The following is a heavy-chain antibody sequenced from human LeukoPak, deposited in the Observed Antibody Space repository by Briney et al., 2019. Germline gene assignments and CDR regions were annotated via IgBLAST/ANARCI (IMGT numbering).Heavy chain of an antibody. Sequence: SETLSLTCTVSGGSISSYYWRWIREPPGKGLEWIGYIYYSVSTKYNPSLKSRVTISVDTSKNQFSLKLSSVTAADTAVYYCARARFGELWGYYFDYWGQGTLVTVSS. D-gene: IGHD3-10*01. CDR3: ARARFGELWGYYFDY. V-gene: IGHV4-59*01. J-gene: IGHJ4*02. CDR1: GGSISSYY. CDR2: IYYSVST.